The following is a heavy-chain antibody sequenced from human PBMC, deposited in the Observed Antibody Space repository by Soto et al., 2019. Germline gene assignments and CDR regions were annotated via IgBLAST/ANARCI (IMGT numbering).Heavy chain of an antibody. D-gene: IGHD6-6*01. CDR1: GYTFTGYY. CDR3: ARVLPSSSKYYYGMDV. J-gene: IGHJ6*02. CDR2: INPNSGGT. Sequence: ASVKVSCKASGYTFTGYYMHWVRQAPGQGLEWMGWINPNSGGTNYAQKFQGRVTMTRDTSISTAYMELSRLRSDDTAVYYCARVLPSSSKYYYGMDVWGQGTTDTVSS. V-gene: IGHV1-2*02.